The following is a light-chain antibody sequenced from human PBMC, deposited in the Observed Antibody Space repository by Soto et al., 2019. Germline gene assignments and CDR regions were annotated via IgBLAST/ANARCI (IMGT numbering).Light chain of an antibody. J-gene: IGKJ2*01. Sequence: DIQLTQSPSFLSAAVGDRVTIICRASQNISNYLAWYQQKPGKAPKLLIFGAFTLQSGVPSRFSGSGSGTEFTLTISSLQLEDFVIYYCQHLNYYPYTFGQGTKLEIK. CDR1: QNISNY. V-gene: IGKV1-9*01. CDR2: GAF. CDR3: QHLNYYPYT.